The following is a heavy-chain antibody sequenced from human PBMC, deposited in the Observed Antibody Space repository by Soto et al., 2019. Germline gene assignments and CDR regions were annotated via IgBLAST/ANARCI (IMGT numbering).Heavy chain of an antibody. CDR1: GWSFSGYY. D-gene: IGHD3-22*01. CDR2: INHSGST. J-gene: IGHJ4*02. Sequence: SETLSLTCAFYGWSFSGYYWSWIRQPPGKGLEWIGEINHSGSTNYNPSLKSRVTISVDTSKNQFSLKLSSVTAADTAVYYCAREDYYDSSGYYSDLFDYWGQGTLVTVS. CDR3: AREDYYDSSGYYSDLFDY. V-gene: IGHV4-34*01.